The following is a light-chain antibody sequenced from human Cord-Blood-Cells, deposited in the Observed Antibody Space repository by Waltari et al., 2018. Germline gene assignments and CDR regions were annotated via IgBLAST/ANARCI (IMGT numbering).Light chain of an antibody. CDR3: NSRDSSGNHVV. CDR2: GKN. Sequence: SSELTQDPAVSVALGQTVRITCQGDSLRSYYASRYQQKPGQAPVLVIYGKNNRPSGIPDLFSGSSSGNTASLTITGAQAEDEADYYCNSRDSSGNHVVFGGGTKLTVL. CDR1: SLRSYY. J-gene: IGLJ2*01. V-gene: IGLV3-19*01.